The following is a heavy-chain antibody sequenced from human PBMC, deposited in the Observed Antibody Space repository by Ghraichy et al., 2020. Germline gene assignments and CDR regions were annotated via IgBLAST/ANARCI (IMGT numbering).Heavy chain of an antibody. V-gene: IGHV4-39*01. CDR1: GGSIRSSSYY. CDR3: ACTAPAAKCFDY. CDR2: IYYSGST. J-gene: IGHJ4*02. Sequence: SETLSLTCTVSGGSIRSSSYYWGWIRQPPGKGLEWIGSIYYSGSTYYNPSLKSRVTISVDTSKNQFSLKLSSVTAADTAVYYCACTAPAAKCFDYWGQGTLVTVSS. D-gene: IGHD6-13*01.